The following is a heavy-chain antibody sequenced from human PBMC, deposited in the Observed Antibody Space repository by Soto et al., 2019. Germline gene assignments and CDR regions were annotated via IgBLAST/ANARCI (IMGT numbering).Heavy chain of an antibody. Sequence: GGSLRLSCAASGFTFSSYGMHWVRQAPGKGLEWVAVIWYDGSNKYYADSVKGRFTISRDNSKNTLYLQMNSLRAEDTAVYYCARDLDREYYYYYYGMDVWGQGTTVTVSS. CDR2: IWYDGSNK. CDR3: ARDLDREYYYYYYGMDV. CDR1: GFTFSSYG. D-gene: IGHD3-22*01. J-gene: IGHJ6*02. V-gene: IGHV3-33*01.